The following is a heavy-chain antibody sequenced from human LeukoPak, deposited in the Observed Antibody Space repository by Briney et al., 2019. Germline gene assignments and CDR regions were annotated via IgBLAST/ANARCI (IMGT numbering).Heavy chain of an antibody. D-gene: IGHD6-13*01. Sequence: GGSLRLSCAASGFTFDDYGMGWVRPAPGKGLEWVSGINWNGGNTGYADSVKGRFTISRDNAKNSLYLQMNSLRAEDTALYYCAREKVAAAETFFDYWGQGTLVTVSS. CDR2: INWNGGNT. J-gene: IGHJ4*02. V-gene: IGHV3-20*04. CDR3: AREKVAAAETFFDY. CDR1: GFTFDDYG.